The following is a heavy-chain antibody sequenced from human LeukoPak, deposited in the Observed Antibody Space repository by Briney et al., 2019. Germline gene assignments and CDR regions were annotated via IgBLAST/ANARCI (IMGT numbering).Heavy chain of an antibody. CDR1: GGSISSYY. D-gene: IGHD4-17*01. J-gene: IGHJ4*02. V-gene: IGHV4-59*12. CDR3: ARWGYGDPLDY. Sequence: SETLSLTCTVSGGSISSYYWSWIRQPPGKGLEWIGYIYYSGSTYYNPSLKSRVTISVDTSKNQFSLKLSSVTAADTAVYYCARWGYGDPLDYWGQGTLVTVSS. CDR2: IYYSGST.